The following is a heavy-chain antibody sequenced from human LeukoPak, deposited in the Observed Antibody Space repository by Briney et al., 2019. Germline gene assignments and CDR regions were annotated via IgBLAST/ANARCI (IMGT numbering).Heavy chain of an antibody. CDR3: AKLILGVTYYFDY. J-gene: IGHJ4*02. Sequence: GGSLRLSCAASGFTFSSYAMHWVRQAPGKGLEWVAVISYDGSNKYYADSVKGRFTISRDNSKNTLYLQMNSLRAEDTAVYYCAKLILGVTYYFDYWGQGTLVTVSS. CDR1: GFTFSSYA. CDR2: ISYDGSNK. D-gene: IGHD3-22*01. V-gene: IGHV3-30-3*02.